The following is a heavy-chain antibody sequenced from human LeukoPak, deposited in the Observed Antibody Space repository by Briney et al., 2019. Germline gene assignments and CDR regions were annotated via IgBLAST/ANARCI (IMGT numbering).Heavy chain of an antibody. V-gene: IGHV3-7*01. J-gene: IGHJ4*02. CDR2: IKQDGSEK. CDR1: GFTFSSYW. D-gene: IGHD5-24*01. CDR3: AEDGIRDGYNKGDFDY. Sequence: ERSLRLSCAASGFTFSSYWMSWVRQAPGKGLDWVANIKQDGSEKYYVDSVKGRFTISRDNAKNSLYLQMNSLRAEDTAFFFRAEDGIRDGYNKGDFDYWGQGTLVTVSS.